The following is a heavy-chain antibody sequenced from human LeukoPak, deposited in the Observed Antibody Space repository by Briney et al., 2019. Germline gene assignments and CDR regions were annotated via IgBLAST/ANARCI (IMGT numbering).Heavy chain of an antibody. Sequence: PSETLSLTCAVYGGSFSGYYWSWIRQPPGKGLEWIGEINHSGSTNYNPSLKSRVTISVDTSKNQFSLKLSSVTAADTAVYYCARARYCSGGSCRLLDYWGQGTLVTVSS. CDR3: ARARYCSGGSCRLLDY. CDR1: GGSFSGYY. V-gene: IGHV4-34*01. CDR2: INHSGST. J-gene: IGHJ4*02. D-gene: IGHD2-15*01.